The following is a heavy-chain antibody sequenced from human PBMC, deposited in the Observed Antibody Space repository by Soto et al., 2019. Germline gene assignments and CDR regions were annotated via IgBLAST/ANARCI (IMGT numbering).Heavy chain of an antibody. CDR1: GFTFDDYA. Sequence: PGGSLRLSCAASGFTFDDYAMHWVRQAPGKGLEWVSGISWNSGSIGYADSVKGRFTISRDNAKNSLYLQMNSLRAEDAALYYCAKSIREIAAAGFDYWGQGTLVTVSS. D-gene: IGHD6-13*01. V-gene: IGHV3-9*01. CDR2: ISWNSGSI. CDR3: AKSIREIAAAGFDY. J-gene: IGHJ4*02.